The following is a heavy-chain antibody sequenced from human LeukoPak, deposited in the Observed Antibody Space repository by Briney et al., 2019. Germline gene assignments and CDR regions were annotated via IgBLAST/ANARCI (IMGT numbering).Heavy chain of an antibody. V-gene: IGHV4-39*07. CDR2: IYYSGGT. CDR3: ARVVVVAATPVGWFDP. CDR1: GASISGSNYY. D-gene: IGHD2-15*01. Sequence: SETLSLTCSVSGASISGSNYYWGWIRQTPEKELEWIGSIYYSGGTYYNPSLKSRVTISVDTSKNQVSLKLNSVTAADTAVYYCARVVVVAATPVGWFDPWGQGTLVTVSS. J-gene: IGHJ5*02.